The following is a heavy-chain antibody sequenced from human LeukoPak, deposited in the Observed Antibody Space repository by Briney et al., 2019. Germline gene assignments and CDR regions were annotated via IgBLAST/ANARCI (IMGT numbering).Heavy chain of an antibody. V-gene: IGHV3-23*01. D-gene: IGHD5-18*01. CDR1: GFTFSSYA. J-gene: IGHJ4*02. CDR3: ARMGGYSYGSFDY. Sequence: GGSLRLSCAASGFTFSSYAMSWVRQAPGKGLEWVSAISGSGGSTYYADSVKGRFTISRDNSKNTLYLQMNSLRAEDTAVYYCARMGGYSYGSFDYWGQGTLVTVSS. CDR2: ISGSGGST.